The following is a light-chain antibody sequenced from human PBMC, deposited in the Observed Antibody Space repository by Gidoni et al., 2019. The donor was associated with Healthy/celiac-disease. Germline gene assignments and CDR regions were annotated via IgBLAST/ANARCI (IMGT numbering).Light chain of an antibody. CDR3: QQYKSYSQT. CDR1: QSISSW. CDR2: KAS. V-gene: IGKV1-5*03. Sequence: DIQMTQSPSTLSASVGDRVTITCRASQSISSWLAWYQQKPGKAPKLLIYKASSLESGVPSRFRGSGSGTEFTLTISSLQHDDFATYYCQQYKSYSQTFGQGTKVEIK. J-gene: IGKJ1*01.